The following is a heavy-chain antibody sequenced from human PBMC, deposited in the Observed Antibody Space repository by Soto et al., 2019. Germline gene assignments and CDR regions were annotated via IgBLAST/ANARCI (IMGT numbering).Heavy chain of an antibody. CDR1: GGSINKKSW. V-gene: IGHV4-4*02. Sequence: QVQLQESGPGLVKPSGTLTLTCVVSGGSINKKSWWSWVRQPPEKGLEWIGEVYDTGSTDYNPSLKGRVTISLDKSTNQFSLMLTSVTAADTAVYYCVTRTYHFQFRYWGQGTLVTVSS. J-gene: IGHJ4*02. CDR2: VYDTGST. D-gene: IGHD3-16*02. CDR3: VTRTYHFQFRY.